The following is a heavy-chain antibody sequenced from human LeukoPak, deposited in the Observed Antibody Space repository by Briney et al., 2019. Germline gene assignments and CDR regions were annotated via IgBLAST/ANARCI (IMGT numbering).Heavy chain of an antibody. Sequence: PSEILSLTCAVYGGSFSGYYWSWIRQPPGKGLEWSGEINHSGSTNYNPSLKSRVTISVDTSKNQFSLKLSSVTAADTAVYYCARGLHCGGDCYLDAFDIWGQGTMVTVSS. D-gene: IGHD2-21*02. V-gene: IGHV4-34*01. CDR3: ARGLHCGGDCYLDAFDI. J-gene: IGHJ3*02. CDR2: INHSGST. CDR1: GGSFSGYY.